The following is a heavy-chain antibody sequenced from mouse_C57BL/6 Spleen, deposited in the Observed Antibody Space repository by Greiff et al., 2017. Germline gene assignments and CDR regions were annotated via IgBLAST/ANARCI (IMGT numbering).Heavy chain of an antibody. J-gene: IGHJ2*01. V-gene: IGHV1-15*01. CDR3: TRVWTLRGFDY. CDR1: GYTFTDYE. Sequence: QVQLKESGAELVRPGASVTLSCKASGYTFTDYEMHWVKQTPVHGLEWIGAIDPETGGTAYNQKFKGKAILTADKSSSTAYMELRSLTSEDSAVYYCTRVWTLRGFDYWGQGTTLTVSS. CDR2: IDPETGGT. D-gene: IGHD1-1*01.